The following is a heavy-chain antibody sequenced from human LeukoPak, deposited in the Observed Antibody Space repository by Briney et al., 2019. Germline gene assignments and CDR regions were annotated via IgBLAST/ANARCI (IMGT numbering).Heavy chain of an antibody. J-gene: IGHJ5*02. CDR1: GYTFTIYG. CDR3: ARDFDSSGWYSLYWFDP. V-gene: IGHV1-18*01. Sequence: ASVNVSSKASGYTFTIYGISWVRQAPGQGREWMVWISAYNGNTNYAQKLQGRVTINTDTSTSTAYMELRSLRSDDTAVYYCARDFDSSGWYSLYWFDPWGQGTLVTVSS. CDR2: ISAYNGNT. D-gene: IGHD6-13*01.